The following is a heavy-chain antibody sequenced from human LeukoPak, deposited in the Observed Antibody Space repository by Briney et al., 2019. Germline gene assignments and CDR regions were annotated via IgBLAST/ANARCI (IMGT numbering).Heavy chain of an antibody. CDR3: AKDKSGDGYNNYFDY. Sequence: GGPLRLSCAASGFTFDDYTMHWVRQAPGKGLEWVSLIGWDGGGTYYADSVKGRFTIFRDNNKNSLYLQMNSLRTDDSALYYCAKDKSGDGYNNYFDYWGQGTLVTVSS. CDR2: IGWDGGGT. V-gene: IGHV3-43*01. CDR1: GFTFDDYT. D-gene: IGHD5-24*01. J-gene: IGHJ4*02.